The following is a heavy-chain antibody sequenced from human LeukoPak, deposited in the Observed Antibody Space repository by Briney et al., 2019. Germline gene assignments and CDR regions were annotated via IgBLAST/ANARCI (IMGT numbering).Heavy chain of an antibody. V-gene: IGHV3-21*01. J-gene: IGHJ4*02. D-gene: IGHD3-10*01. Sequence: PGGSLRLSCAASGLTFSSYSMNWVRQAPGKGLEWVSSISSSSSYIYYADSVKGRFTISRDNAKNSLYLQMNSLRAEDTAVYYCARDYYGSGSRTTSLFDYWGQGTLVTVSS. CDR3: ARDYYGSGSRTTSLFDY. CDR2: ISSSSSYI. CDR1: GLTFSSYS.